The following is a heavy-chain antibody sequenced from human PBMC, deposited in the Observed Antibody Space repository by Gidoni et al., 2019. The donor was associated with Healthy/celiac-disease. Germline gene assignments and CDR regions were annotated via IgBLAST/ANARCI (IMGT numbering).Heavy chain of an antibody. J-gene: IGHJ4*02. V-gene: IGHV3-23*01. D-gene: IGHD6-19*01. CDR1: EFTFSSYA. Sequence: VQLLESGGGLVQLGGSLRLSCAASEFTFSSYAMSWVRQAPGKGLEWVSAISGSGGSTYYADSVKGRFTISRDNSKNTLYLQMNSLRAEDTAVYYCAKDHSSGLFGIYDYWGQGTLVTVSS. CDR3: AKDHSSGLFGIYDY. CDR2: ISGSGGST.